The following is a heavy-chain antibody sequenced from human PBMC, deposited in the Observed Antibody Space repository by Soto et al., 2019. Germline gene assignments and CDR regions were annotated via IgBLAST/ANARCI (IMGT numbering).Heavy chain of an antibody. V-gene: IGHV1-2*02. CDR2: INPNSGGT. CDR3: ARDKYYDSSGYYYFDY. J-gene: IGHJ4*02. Sequence: GALVKVSCKASGYTFTGYYMHWVRQAPGQGLEWMGWINPNSGGTNYAQKFQGRVTMTRDTSISTAYMELSRLRSDDTAVYYCARDKYYDSSGYYYFDYWGQGTLVTVSS. D-gene: IGHD3-22*01. CDR1: GYTFTGYY.